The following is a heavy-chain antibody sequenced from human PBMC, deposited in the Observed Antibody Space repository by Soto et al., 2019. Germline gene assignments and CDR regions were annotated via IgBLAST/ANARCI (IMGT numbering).Heavy chain of an antibody. CDR3: ARDRPVKAKSGSLTS. CDR1: GFIFSNYG. J-gene: IGHJ5*02. V-gene: IGHV3-30*03. Sequence: PVGSLRLSCAVSGFIFSNYGMHWVRQGPGKGLEWVAVISHDGRSQYYTDSVKGRFTISRDNSKNTLYLQMNSLRTEDTAVYYCARDRPVKAKSGSLTSWGQGTPVTVSS. CDR2: ISHDGRSQ.